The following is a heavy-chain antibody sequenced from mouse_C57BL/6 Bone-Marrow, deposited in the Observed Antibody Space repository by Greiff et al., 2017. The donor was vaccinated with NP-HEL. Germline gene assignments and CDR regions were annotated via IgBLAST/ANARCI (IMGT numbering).Heavy chain of an antibody. CDR1: GYAFSSYW. D-gene: IGHD1-1*01. CDR3: ARGDYGSSRFGYAMDY. Sequence: QVQLQQSGAELVKPGASVKISCKASGYAFSSYWMNWVKARPGKGLEWIGQISPGAGDTKYNGKFKGKATLTADKSSSTAYMQVSSLTSEDSAVYFCARGDYGSSRFGYAMDYWGQGTSVTVSS. J-gene: IGHJ4*01. V-gene: IGHV1-80*01. CDR2: ISPGAGDT.